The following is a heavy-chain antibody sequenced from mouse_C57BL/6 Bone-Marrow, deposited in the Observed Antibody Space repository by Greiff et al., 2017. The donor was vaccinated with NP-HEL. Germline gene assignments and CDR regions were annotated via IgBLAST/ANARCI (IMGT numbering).Heavy chain of an antibody. CDR3: ARKGGSSCEGFAY. V-gene: IGHV14-3*01. Sequence: VQLKQSVAELVRPGASVKLSCTASGFNIKNTYMHWVKQRPEQGLEWIGRIDPANGNTKYAPKFQGKATITADTSTNTAYLQLSSLTSEDTAIYYCARKGGSSCEGFAYWGQGTLVTVSA. CDR1: GFNIKNTY. CDR2: IDPANGNT. J-gene: IGHJ3*01. D-gene: IGHD1-1*01.